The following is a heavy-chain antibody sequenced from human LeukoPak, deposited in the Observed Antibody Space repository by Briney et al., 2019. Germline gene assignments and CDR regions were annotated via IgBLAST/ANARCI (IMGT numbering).Heavy chain of an antibody. CDR1: GYTFTSYD. J-gene: IGHJ4*02. V-gene: IGHV1-8*01. Sequence: ASVKVSCKASGYTFTSYDINWVRQATGQGLEWMGWMNPNSGNTGYAQKFQGRVTMTRNTSISTAYMELSSLRSEDTAVYYCARIYDSSGYYEDYWSQGTLVTVSS. CDR2: MNPNSGNT. CDR3: ARIYDSSGYYEDY. D-gene: IGHD3-22*01.